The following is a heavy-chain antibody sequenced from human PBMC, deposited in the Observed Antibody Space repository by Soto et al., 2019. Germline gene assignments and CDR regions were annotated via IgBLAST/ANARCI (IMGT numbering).Heavy chain of an antibody. D-gene: IGHD3-3*01. Sequence: ASVKVSCKASGYTFTRYDINWVRQATGQGLEWMGWMNPNSGNTGYAQKFQGRVTMTRNTSISTAYMELSSLRSEDTAVYYCARVGKYYDFWSGYYGYYYYGMDVWGQGTTVTVSS. CDR1: GYTFTRYD. V-gene: IGHV1-8*01. CDR2: MNPNSGNT. J-gene: IGHJ6*02. CDR3: ARVGKYYDFWSGYYGYYYYGMDV.